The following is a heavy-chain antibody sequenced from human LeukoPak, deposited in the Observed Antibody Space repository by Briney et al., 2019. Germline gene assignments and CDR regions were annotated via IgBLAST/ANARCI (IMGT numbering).Heavy chain of an antibody. V-gene: IGHV1-8*01. CDR2: MNPNSGNT. Sequence: WASVKVSCKASGYTFNSYEINWVRQATGQGLEWMERMNPNSGNTGYAKKFQGRVTMTRDTSISTAYMELSSLRSEDTAVYYCARGGEMATIIHYYYYMDVWGKGTTVTVSS. CDR3: ARGGEMATIIHYYYYMDV. CDR1: GYTFNSYE. J-gene: IGHJ6*03. D-gene: IGHD5-24*01.